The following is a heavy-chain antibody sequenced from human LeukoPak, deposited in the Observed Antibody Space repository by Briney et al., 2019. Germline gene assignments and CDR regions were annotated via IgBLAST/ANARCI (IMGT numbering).Heavy chain of an antibody. V-gene: IGHV4-4*07. CDR2: IYTSGST. CDR1: GGSISSYY. J-gene: IGHJ6*03. Sequence: TSETLSLTCTVSGGSISSYYWSWIRQPAGKGLEWIGRIYTSGSTNYNPSLKSRVTMSVDTSTNQFPLKLSSVTAADTAVYYCARVQYGSSGYYYYYYIDVWGKGTTVTISS. D-gene: IGHD3-22*01. CDR3: ARVQYGSSGYYYYYYIDV.